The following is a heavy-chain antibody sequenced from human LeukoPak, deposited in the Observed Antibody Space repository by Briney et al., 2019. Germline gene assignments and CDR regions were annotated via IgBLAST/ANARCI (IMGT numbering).Heavy chain of an antibody. CDR3: ARPLGSLKEYWWFDP. V-gene: IGHV1-2*02. D-gene: IGHD2/OR15-2a*01. CDR1: GYTFTSYD. CDR2: INPNSGGT. J-gene: IGHJ5*02. Sequence: ASVKVSCKASGYTFTSYDINWVRQATGQGLEWLGWINPNSGGTNFAQYFQGRVTMTRDTSTSTVYMELSSLRSDDTAVYYCARPLGSLKEYWWFDPWGQGTLVTVSS.